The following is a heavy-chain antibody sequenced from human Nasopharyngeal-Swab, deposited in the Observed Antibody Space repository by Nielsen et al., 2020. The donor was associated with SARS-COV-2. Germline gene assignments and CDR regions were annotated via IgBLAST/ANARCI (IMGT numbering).Heavy chain of an antibody. J-gene: IGHJ4*02. D-gene: IGHD1-26*01. Sequence: ASVKVSCKASGYTFTSYYMHWVRQAPGKGLEWVGGFDPEDGETIYAQKFQGRVTITEDTSTDTAYMELSSLTSEDTAVYYCTTVAGSYGRFDYWGQGTLVTVSS. V-gene: IGHV1-24*01. CDR3: TTVAGSYGRFDY. CDR2: FDPEDGET. CDR1: GYTFTSYY.